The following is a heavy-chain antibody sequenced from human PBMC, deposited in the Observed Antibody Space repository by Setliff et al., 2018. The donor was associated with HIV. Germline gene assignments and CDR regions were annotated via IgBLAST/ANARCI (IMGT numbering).Heavy chain of an antibody. CDR1: GFSFSDYS. J-gene: IGHJ2*01. Sequence: PGGSLRLSCAASGFSFSDYSMNWVRQAPGKGLEWVSFISSSSSTIYYADSVKGRFTISRDDAENSLYLQMNSLRAEDTAVYYCARGDFDLWGRGTLVTVSS. V-gene: IGHV3-48*01. D-gene: IGHD2-21*01. CDR2: ISSSSSTI. CDR3: ARGDFDL.